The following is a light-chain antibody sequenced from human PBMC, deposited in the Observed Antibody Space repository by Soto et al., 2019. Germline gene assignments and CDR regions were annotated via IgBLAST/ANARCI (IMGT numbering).Light chain of an antibody. Sequence: EFVLTQSPGTLSLSPGERATLSCRASQSASSSYLGWYQQKPGQAPRLLIYGASSRATGIPDRFSGSGSGTDFTLTISRLEPEDFASYYCQQYHSSRWTFGQGTKVEIK. J-gene: IGKJ1*01. V-gene: IGKV3-20*01. CDR3: QQYHSSRWT. CDR2: GAS. CDR1: QSASSSY.